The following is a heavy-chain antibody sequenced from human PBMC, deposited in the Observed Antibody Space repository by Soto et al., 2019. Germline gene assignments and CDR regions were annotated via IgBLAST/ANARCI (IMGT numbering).Heavy chain of an antibody. Sequence: VQLVESGGGVVQPGGSLRLSCAASGFTFSSYNMNWVRQAPEKGLEWISDISLSSSTIFYADSVKGRFTISRDNAKNSLYLQMNSLRAEDTAVYYCARDSRNYYYYMDVWGKGTTVTVSS. CDR1: GFTFSSYN. V-gene: IGHV3-48*01. CDR3: ARDSRNYYYYMDV. CDR2: ISLSSSTI. J-gene: IGHJ6*03.